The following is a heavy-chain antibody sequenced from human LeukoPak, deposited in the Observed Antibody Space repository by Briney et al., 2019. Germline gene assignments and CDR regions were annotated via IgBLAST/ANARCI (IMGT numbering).Heavy chain of an antibody. CDR1: GYTFTSYY. CDR3: AREVSGWYRKHEHFFDY. V-gene: IGHV1-46*01. D-gene: IGHD6-19*01. J-gene: IGHJ4*02. Sequence: GASVKVSCKASGYTFTSYYMHWVRQAPGQGLEWMGIINPSGGSTSYAQKFQGRVTMTRDTSTSTVYMELSSLRSEDTAVYYCAREVSGWYRKHEHFFDYWGQGTLVTVSS. CDR2: INPSGGST.